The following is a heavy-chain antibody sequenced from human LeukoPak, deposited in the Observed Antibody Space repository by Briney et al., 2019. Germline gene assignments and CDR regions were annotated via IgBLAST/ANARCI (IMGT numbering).Heavy chain of an antibody. J-gene: IGHJ6*02. Sequence: GASVKVSCKASGGTFSSYAISWVRQAPGQGLEWMGGIIPIFGTANYAQKFQGRVTITADESTSTAYMELSSLRSEDTAVYYCVRDQLNYYDSSGHYYYGMDVWGQGTTVTVSS. V-gene: IGHV1-69*01. CDR3: VRDQLNYYDSSGHYYYGMDV. CDR2: IIPIFGTA. CDR1: GGTFSSYA. D-gene: IGHD3-22*01.